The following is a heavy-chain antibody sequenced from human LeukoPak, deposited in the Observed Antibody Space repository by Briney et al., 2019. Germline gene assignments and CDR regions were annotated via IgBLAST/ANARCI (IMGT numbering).Heavy chain of an antibody. CDR3: ARPSKLLYDFWSGDNEYYFDY. V-gene: IGHV1-2*04. CDR1: GYTFTGYY. CDR2: INPNNGGT. J-gene: IGHJ4*02. Sequence: ASVKVSCKASGYTFTGYYMHWVRQAPGQGLEWMGWINPNNGGTNYAQKFQGWVTMTRDTSISTAYMELSRLRSDDTAVYYCARPSKLLYDFWSGDNEYYFDYWGQGTLVTVSS. D-gene: IGHD3-3*01.